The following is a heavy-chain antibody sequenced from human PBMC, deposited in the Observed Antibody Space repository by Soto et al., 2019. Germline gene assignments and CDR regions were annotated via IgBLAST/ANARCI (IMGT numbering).Heavy chain of an antibody. J-gene: IGHJ6*02. D-gene: IGHD5-18*01. CDR2: IYHSGST. CDR1: GGSISGSNW. V-gene: IGHV4-4*02. Sequence: SATLSLTCAVSGGSISGSNWWSWVRQPPGKGLEWIGEIYHSGSTNYNPSLKSRVTISVDKSKNQFSLKLSSVTAADTAVYYCARIYSYGYRAYYGMDVWGQGTTVTVSS. CDR3: ARIYSYGYRAYYGMDV.